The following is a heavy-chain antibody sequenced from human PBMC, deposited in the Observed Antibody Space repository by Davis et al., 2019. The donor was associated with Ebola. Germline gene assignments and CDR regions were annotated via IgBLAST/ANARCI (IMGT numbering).Heavy chain of an antibody. CDR3: ARGMESSGLFHYYYGMDV. D-gene: IGHD6-25*01. CDR1: GYTFTSYG. CDR2: ISAYNGNT. V-gene: IGHV1-18*01. J-gene: IGHJ6*02. Sequence: ASVKVSCKASGYTFTSYGISWVRQAPGQGLEWMGWISAYNGNTNYAQKLQGRVTMTTDTSTSTAYMELRSLRSDDTAVYYCARGMESSGLFHYYYGMDVWGQGTTVTVSS.